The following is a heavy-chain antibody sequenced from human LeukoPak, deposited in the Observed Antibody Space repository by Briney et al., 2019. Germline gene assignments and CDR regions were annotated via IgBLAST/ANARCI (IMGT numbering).Heavy chain of an antibody. V-gene: IGHV1-24*01. CDR2: FDPEDGET. CDR3: ATGYCTNGVCYRDWFDP. CDR1: GYTLTELS. J-gene: IGHJ5*02. Sequence: ASVKVSCKVSGYTLTELSMHWVRQAPGKGLEWMGGFDPEDGETIYAQKFQGRVTMTEDTSTDTAYMELSSLRSEDTAVYYCATGYCTNGVCYRDWFDPWGQGTLVTVSS. D-gene: IGHD2-8*01.